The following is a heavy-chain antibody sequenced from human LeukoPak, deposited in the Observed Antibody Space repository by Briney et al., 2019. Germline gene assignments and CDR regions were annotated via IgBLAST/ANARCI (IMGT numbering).Heavy chain of an antibody. CDR2: IYTTGIT. CDR3: ARDGYYYDGSGYYF. V-gene: IGHV4-4*07. CDR1: GGSISSYY. Sequence: SETLSLTCTVSGGSISSYYWSWIRQPAGKGLEWIGRIYTTGITNYNPSLKSRVTMSVDTSKNQFSLKLTSVTAADTAVYYCARDGYYYDGSGYYFWGQGTLVTVSS. J-gene: IGHJ4*02. D-gene: IGHD3-22*01.